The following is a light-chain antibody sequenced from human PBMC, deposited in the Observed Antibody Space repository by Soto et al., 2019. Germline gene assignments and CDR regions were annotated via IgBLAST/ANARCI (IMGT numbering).Light chain of an antibody. Sequence: EIVLTQSPGTLSLSPGERATLSCRASQSVSNNYLAWYQQKPGQAPGLLIYGASNRATGIPDRFIGNGSGTVFTPSITSLQAEDVAVDYCQQYYSTRTFGQGTKVDI. V-gene: IGKV3-20*01. CDR1: QSVSNNY. CDR3: QQYYSTRT. J-gene: IGKJ1*01. CDR2: GAS.